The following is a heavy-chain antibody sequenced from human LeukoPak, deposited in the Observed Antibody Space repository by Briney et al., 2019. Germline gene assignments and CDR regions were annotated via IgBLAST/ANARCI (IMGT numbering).Heavy chain of an antibody. J-gene: IGHJ3*02. CDR1: GYRFTRYW. Sequence: GESLKISCQGSGYRFTRYWIGWVRQMPGKGLEWMGIVHPADSDTRYSTSFEGQVTISADKSISTAYLQWSSLKASDTAMYYCARMGSTIGAWGAFDIWGQGTMVTVSS. V-gene: IGHV5-51*01. CDR2: VHPADSDT. CDR3: ARMGSTIGAWGAFDI. D-gene: IGHD3-9*01.